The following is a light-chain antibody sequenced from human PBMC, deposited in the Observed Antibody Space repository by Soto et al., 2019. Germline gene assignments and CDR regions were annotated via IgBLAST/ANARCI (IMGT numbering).Light chain of an antibody. V-gene: IGKV1-39*01. CDR2: AAS. Sequence: DIQMTQSPSSLSASVGDRVTITCRASQSISSYLNWYQQKPGKAPKLLIYAASSLQSGVPSRFSGSGSGTDFTRIISSRQPQDFATYYCLQSYSTPPYTFGQGTKLEIK. J-gene: IGKJ2*01. CDR1: QSISSY. CDR3: LQSYSTPPYT.